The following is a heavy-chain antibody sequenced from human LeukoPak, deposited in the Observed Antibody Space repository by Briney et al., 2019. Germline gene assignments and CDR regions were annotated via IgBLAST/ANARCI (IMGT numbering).Heavy chain of an antibody. J-gene: IGHJ4*02. CDR1: GFTFSSYW. Sequence: GGSLRLSCAASGFTFSSYWMSWVRQAPGKGLEWVAVTSHDGNKEYYADSVKGRFTISRDNSKNTLYLQMNSLRAEDTAVYYCARTRTYYYDSSGYSKPTFDYWGQGTLVTVSS. V-gene: IGHV3-30*03. CDR3: ARTRTYYYDSSGYSKPTFDY. D-gene: IGHD3-22*01. CDR2: TSHDGNKE.